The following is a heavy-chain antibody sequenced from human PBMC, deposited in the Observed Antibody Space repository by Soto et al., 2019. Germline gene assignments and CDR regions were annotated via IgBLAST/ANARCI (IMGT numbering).Heavy chain of an antibody. CDR1: GGTFSSL. Sequence: QVQLVQSGAVVKKPGSSVKVSCKASGGTFSSLNWVRQAPGQGLEWMGGIIPVFGRGDPAQKFQGRVTITADESTSTAYLELTSLRSEDTAVYYCASKPHSGSHFDYWGEGTLVTVSS. V-gene: IGHV1-69*01. CDR2: IIPVFGRG. CDR3: ASKPHSGSHFDY. D-gene: IGHD1-26*01. J-gene: IGHJ4*02.